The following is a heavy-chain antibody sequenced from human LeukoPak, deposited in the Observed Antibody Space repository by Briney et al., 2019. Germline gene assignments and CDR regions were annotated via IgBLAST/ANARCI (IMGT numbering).Heavy chain of an antibody. CDR2: IYPGDSDT. D-gene: IGHD2-2*02. CDR3: ARQRASYCSSSNCYTDYFDY. V-gene: IGHV5-51*01. CDR1: GYNFATYW. J-gene: IGHJ4*02. Sequence: EESLKISCKGSGYNFATYWIGWVRQMPGKGLEWMGIIYPGDSDTKYSPSFQGQVTISADKSISTAYLQWNSLRASDTALYYCARQRASYCSSSNCYTDYFDYWGQGTLVTVSS.